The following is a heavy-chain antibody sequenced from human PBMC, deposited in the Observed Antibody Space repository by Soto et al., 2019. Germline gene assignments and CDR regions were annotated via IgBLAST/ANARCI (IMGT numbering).Heavy chain of an antibody. D-gene: IGHD6-13*01. J-gene: IGHJ3*02. Sequence: GGSLRISFPASGFTFSNAWMSWVRQAPGKGLEWVGRIKSKTDGGTTDYAAPVKGRFTISRDDSKNTLYLQMNSLKTEDTAVYYCTTALGDAFDIWGQGTMVTVSS. CDR1: GFTFSNAW. V-gene: IGHV3-15*01. CDR2: IKSKTDGGTT. CDR3: TTALGDAFDI.